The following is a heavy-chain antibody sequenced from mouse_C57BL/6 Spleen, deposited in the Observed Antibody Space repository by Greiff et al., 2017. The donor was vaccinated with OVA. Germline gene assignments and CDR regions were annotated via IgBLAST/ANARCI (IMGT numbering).Heavy chain of an antibody. J-gene: IGHJ3*01. CDR1: GYSITSGYY. V-gene: IGHV3-6*01. D-gene: IGHD4-1*01. Sequence: DVKLQESGPGLVKPSQSLSLTCSVTGYSITSGYYWNWIRQFPGNKLEWMGYISYDGSNNYNPSLKNRISITRDTSKNQFFLKLNSVTTEDTATYYCAREEWAGTAWFAYWGQGTLVTVSA. CDR3: AREEWAGTAWFAY. CDR2: ISYDGSN.